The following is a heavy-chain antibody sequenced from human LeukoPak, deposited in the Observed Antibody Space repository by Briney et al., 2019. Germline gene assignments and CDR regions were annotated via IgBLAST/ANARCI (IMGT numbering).Heavy chain of an antibody. Sequence: GESLKISCKGSGYSFTSYWIGWVRQMPGKGLEWMGIIYPGDSDTRYSPSFQGQVTISADKSISTAYLQWSSLKASDTAMYYCARLARRPLDCYNYGDFDYWGQGTLVTVSS. D-gene: IGHD5-24*01. V-gene: IGHV5-51*01. J-gene: IGHJ4*02. CDR1: GYSFTSYW. CDR3: ARLARRPLDCYNYGDFDY. CDR2: IYPGDSDT.